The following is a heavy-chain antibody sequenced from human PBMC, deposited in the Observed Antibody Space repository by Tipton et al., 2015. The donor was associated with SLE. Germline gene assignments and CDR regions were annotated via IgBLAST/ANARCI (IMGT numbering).Heavy chain of an antibody. CDR2: INHSGST. CDR3: ARDLAYCSSTSCFDYFDY. V-gene: IGHV4-34*01. D-gene: IGHD2-2*01. CDR1: GGSFSGYY. J-gene: IGHJ4*02. Sequence: TLSLTCAVYGGSFSGYYWSWIRQPPGKGLEWIGEINHSGSTNYNPSLKSRVTISVDTSKNQFSLKLSSGTAADTAVYYCARDLAYCSSTSCFDYFDYWGQGTLVTVSS.